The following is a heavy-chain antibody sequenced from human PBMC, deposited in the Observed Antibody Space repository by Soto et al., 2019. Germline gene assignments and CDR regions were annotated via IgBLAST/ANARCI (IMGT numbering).Heavy chain of an antibody. J-gene: IGHJ4*02. CDR2: ISYDGSNK. D-gene: IGHD3-16*01. CDR3: AKDLWGSGSPFDY. CDR1: GFTFSSYG. V-gene: IGHV3-30*18. Sequence: GSLRLSCAASGFTFSSYGMHWVRQAPGKGLEWVAVISYDGSNKYYADSVKGRFTISRDNSKNTLYLQMNSLRAEDTAVYYCAKDLWGSGSPFDYWGQGT.